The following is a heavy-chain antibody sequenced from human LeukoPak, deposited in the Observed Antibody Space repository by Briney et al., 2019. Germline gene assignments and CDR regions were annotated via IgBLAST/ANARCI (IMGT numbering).Heavy chain of an antibody. CDR2: MNPNSGNT. D-gene: IGHD4-11*01. V-gene: IGHV1-8*01. CDR3: ARGENFRSTDDVIDY. Sequence: AASVKVSYKASGYTFTSYDINWVRQATGQGLEWMGWMNPNSGNTGYAQKLQGRVTMTRNTSISTAYMELSSLRSEDTAVYYCARGENFRSTDDVIDYCGQGTLVTVSS. J-gene: IGHJ4*02. CDR1: GYTFTSYD.